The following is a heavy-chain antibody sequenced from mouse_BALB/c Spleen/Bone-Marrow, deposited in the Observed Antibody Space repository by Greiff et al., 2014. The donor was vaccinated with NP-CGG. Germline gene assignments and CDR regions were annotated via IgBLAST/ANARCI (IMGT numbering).Heavy chain of an antibody. J-gene: IGHJ4*01. CDR2: IRNKANGYTT. V-gene: IGHV7-3*02. D-gene: IGHD2-3*01. CDR1: GFTFTDYY. CDR3: SRYDGYSDNAMDY. Sequence: EVKLMESGGGLVQPGSSLRLSCATSGFTFTDYYMNWVRQPPGKALEWLGFIRNKANGYTTEFSASVKGRFTISRDNSQSILYLQMNILRAEDSATYYCSRYDGYSDNAMDYWGQGTSVTVSS.